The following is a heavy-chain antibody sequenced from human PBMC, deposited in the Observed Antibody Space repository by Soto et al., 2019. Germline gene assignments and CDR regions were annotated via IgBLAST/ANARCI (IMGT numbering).Heavy chain of an antibody. V-gene: IGHV4-34*01. CDR2: INHSGST. Sequence: ETLSLTCAVYGGSFSGYYWSWIRQPPGKGLEWIGEINHSGSTNYNPSLKSRVTISVDTSKNQFSLKLSSVTAADTAVYYCARSYSSGTFDYWGQGTLVTVSS. CDR1: GGSFSGYY. J-gene: IGHJ4*02. D-gene: IGHD6-19*01. CDR3: ARSYSSGTFDY.